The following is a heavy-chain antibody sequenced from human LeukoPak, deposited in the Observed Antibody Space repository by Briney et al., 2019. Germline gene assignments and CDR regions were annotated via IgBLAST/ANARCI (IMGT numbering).Heavy chain of an antibody. Sequence: SVKVSCKASGGTFSSYAISWVRQAPGQGLEWMGGIIPIFGTANYTQKFQGRVTITADESTSTAYMELSSLRSEDTAVYYCARGVVSDSSGYYYGPPYYYYYGMDVWGQGTTVTVSS. CDR2: IIPIFGTA. V-gene: IGHV1-69*01. CDR3: ARGVVSDSSGYYYGPPYYYYYGMDV. D-gene: IGHD3-22*01. CDR1: GGTFSSYA. J-gene: IGHJ6*02.